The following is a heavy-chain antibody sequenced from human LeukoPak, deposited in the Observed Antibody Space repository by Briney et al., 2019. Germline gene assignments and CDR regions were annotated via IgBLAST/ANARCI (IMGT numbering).Heavy chain of an antibody. CDR2: ITWNRDNI. J-gene: IGHJ6*02. CDR1: GFTFDDYA. V-gene: IGHV3-9*01. Sequence: GGSLRLSCAASGFTFDDYAMHWVRQAPGKGLEWVSGITWNRDNIGYGDSVRGRFTISRDNVKNVLYLQMTSLRPEDTALYYCAKDLSSAITSALVLDVWGQGTTVIVSS. D-gene: IGHD3-22*01. CDR3: AKDLSSAITSALVLDV.